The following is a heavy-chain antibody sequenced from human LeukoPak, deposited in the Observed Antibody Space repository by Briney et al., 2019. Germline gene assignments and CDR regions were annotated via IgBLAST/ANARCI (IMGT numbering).Heavy chain of an antibody. CDR3: AREPQGLDF. CDR1: GFTLRSYE. CDR2: LSTSGTTI. Sequence: GGSLRLSCVVSGFTLRSYEMNWVRQPPGKGLEWISYLSTSGTTIYYADSVKGRFTISRDNAKNSLYLQMNSLRVEDTAVYFCAREPQGLDFWGQGILVTVSS. J-gene: IGHJ4*01. V-gene: IGHV3-48*03.